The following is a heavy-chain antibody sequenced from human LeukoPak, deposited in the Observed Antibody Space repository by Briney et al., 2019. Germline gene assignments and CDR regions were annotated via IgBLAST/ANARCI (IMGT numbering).Heavy chain of an antibody. Sequence: GGSMRLSCVASGFTFSSYAMGWVRQAPGKRPEWVSSLTDSGGTTYYVDSVKGRFTISRDNSKNTLYLHMNSLRAEDTAMYYCAKKRDAFDIWGQGTVVAVSS. V-gene: IGHV3-23*01. D-gene: IGHD5-24*01. CDR2: LTDSGGTT. CDR1: GFTFSSYA. CDR3: AKKRDAFDI. J-gene: IGHJ3*02.